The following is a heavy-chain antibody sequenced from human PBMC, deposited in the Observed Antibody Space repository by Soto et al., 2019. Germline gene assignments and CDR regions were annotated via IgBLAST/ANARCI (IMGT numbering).Heavy chain of an antibody. V-gene: IGHV3-33*01. Sequence: QVQLVESGGGVVQPGRSLRLSCAASGFTFSSYGMHGVRQAPGQGLEWVAVIWYDGSNKYYADSVKGRFTISRDNSKNTLYLQMNSLRAEDTAVYYCARVPLRSGYFQPLDYRGQGTLVTVSS. CDR2: IWYDGSNK. D-gene: IGHD3-3*01. CDR1: GFTFSSYG. J-gene: IGHJ4*02. CDR3: ARVPLRSGYFQPLDY.